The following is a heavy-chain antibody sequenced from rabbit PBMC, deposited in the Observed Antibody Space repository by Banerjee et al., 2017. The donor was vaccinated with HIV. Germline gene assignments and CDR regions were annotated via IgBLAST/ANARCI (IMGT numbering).Heavy chain of an antibody. V-gene: IGHV1S45*01. CDR2: IAGGSSTRS. CDR3: ARGVASWYYGMDL. D-gene: IGHD1-1*01. CDR1: GFSFSSKYW. Sequence: QEQLEESGGDLVKPEGSLTLTCTASGFSFSSKYWTCWVRQAPGKGLEWIACIAGGSSTRSVSASWAKGRFTISKTSSTTVTLQMASLTVADTATYLCARGVASWYYGMDLRGPGTLVTVS. J-gene: IGHJ6*01.